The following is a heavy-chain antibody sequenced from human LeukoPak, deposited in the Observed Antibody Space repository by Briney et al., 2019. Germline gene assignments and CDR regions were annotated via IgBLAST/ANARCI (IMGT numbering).Heavy chain of an antibody. D-gene: IGHD6-6*01. V-gene: IGHV3-21*01. Sequence: GGSLRLSCEASGFTFSTYSMNWVRQAPGKGLEWVSSISGNSRDIFYADAVKGRFTTSRDNANNLLYLQMHSLRAEDTATYYCARDGGSARLPDYWGQGTLVTVSS. CDR2: ISGNSRDI. CDR3: ARDGGSARLPDY. J-gene: IGHJ4*02. CDR1: GFTFSTYS.